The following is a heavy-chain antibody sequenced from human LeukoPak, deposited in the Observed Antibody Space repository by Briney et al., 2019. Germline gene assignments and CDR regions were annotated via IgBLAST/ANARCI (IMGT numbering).Heavy chain of an antibody. CDR2: ISSGSSHI. CDR1: GFSFNTHS. CDR3: VRVSQEDDYYDSRVQGAFDL. V-gene: IGHV3-21*06. D-gene: IGHD3-22*01. Sequence: PGGSLRLSCAASGFSFNTHSMNWVRQSPGKGLEWVSSISSGSSHIHYADSMKGRFTISRDNAKNSLYLQMSSLRAEDTAMYYCVRVSQEDDYYDSRVQGAFDLWGQGTMVTVSS. J-gene: IGHJ3*01.